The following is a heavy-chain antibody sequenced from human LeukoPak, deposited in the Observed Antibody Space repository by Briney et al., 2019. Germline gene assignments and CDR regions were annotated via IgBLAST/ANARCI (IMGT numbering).Heavy chain of an antibody. V-gene: IGHV1-2*02. J-gene: IGHJ6*03. CDR1: GYTFTGYY. Sequence: VKVSCKASGYTFTGYYMHWVRQAPGQGLEWMGWINPNSGGTNYAQKFQGRVTMTRDTSISTAYMELSRLRSDDTAVYYCARGSEYYYYYMDVWGKGTTVTVSS. CDR2: INPNSGGT. CDR3: ARGSEYYYYYMDV.